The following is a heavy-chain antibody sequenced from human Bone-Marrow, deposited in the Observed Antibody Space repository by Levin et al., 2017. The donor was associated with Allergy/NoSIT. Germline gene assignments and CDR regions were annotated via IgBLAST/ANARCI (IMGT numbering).Heavy chain of an antibody. CDR2: ISGSSNYI. J-gene: IGHJ6*03. CDR1: GFTFSIFS. CDR3: GRGSQTATPGRPYYYYMDV. D-gene: IGHD2-15*01. Sequence: GESLKISCAASGFTFSIFSMNWVRQAPGKGLEWVSSISGSSNYIYYADSVKGRFTISRDNAKNSLYLQMNSLRAEDTAVYYCGRGSQTATPGRPYYYYMDVWGTGTTVTVSS. V-gene: IGHV3-21*01.